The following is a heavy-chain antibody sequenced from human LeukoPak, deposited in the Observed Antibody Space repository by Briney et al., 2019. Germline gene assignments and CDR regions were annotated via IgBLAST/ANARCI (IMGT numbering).Heavy chain of an antibody. CDR3: ARVGGSRAAA. J-gene: IGHJ4*02. D-gene: IGHD6-13*01. CDR1: GGTFSSYA. V-gene: IGHV1-69*01. CDR2: IIPIFGTA. Sequence: SVKVFCKASGGTFSSYAISWVRQAPGQGLEWMGGIIPIFGTANYAQKFQGRVTITADESTSTAYMELSSLRSEDTAVYYCARVGGSRAAAWGQGTLVTASS.